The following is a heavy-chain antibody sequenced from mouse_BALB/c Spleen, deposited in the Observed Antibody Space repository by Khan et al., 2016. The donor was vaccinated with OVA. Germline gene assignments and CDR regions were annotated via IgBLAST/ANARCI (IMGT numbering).Heavy chain of an antibody. J-gene: IGHJ2*01. CDR2: INPHIGET. V-gene: IGHV1-20*02. CDR3: ARKNGSDFDY. Sequence: VRLHQSGPELVKPGASVKISCKASGYSFTGYFMNWVMQSHGKSLEWIGRINPHIGETLYNQKFKGKATLTVDESSRTAHMELRSLASEDSAVYYCARKNGSDFDYWGQGTTLTVSS. CDR1: GYSFTGYF. D-gene: IGHD1-1*01.